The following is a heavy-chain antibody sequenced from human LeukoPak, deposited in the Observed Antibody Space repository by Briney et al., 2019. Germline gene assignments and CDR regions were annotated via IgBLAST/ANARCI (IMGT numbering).Heavy chain of an antibody. CDR2: IIPIFGTA. D-gene: IGHD3-16*01. V-gene: IGHV1-69*01. CDR3: ASRSRTHYVRFDY. CDR1: GGTFSSYA. J-gene: IGHJ4*02. Sequence: GSSVKVSCKASGGTFSSYAISWVRQAPGQGLEWMGGIIPIFGTANYAQKFQGRVTITADESTSTAYMELSSLRSGDTAVYYCASRSRTHYVRFDYWGQGTLVTVSS.